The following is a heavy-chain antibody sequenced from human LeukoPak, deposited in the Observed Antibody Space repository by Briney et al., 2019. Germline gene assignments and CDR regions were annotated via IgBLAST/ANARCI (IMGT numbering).Heavy chain of an antibody. CDR3: AKDGSGWYVRHFDY. J-gene: IGHJ4*02. CDR2: ISWNSGSI. D-gene: IGHD6-19*01. V-gene: IGHV3-9*01. CDR1: GFTFDDYA. Sequence: GGSLRLSCAASGFTFDDYAMHWVRQAPGKGLEWVSGISWNSGSIGYADSVKGRFTISRDNAKNSLYLQMNSLRAEDTALYYCAKDGSGWYVRHFDYWGQGTLVTVSS.